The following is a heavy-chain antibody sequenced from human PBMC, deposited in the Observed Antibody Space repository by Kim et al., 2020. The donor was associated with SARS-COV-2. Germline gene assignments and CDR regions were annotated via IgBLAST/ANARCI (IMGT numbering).Heavy chain of an antibody. J-gene: IGHJ4*02. CDR2: INHSGST. CDR3: ASRDDCGGDCYPKPQTSRGGDY. V-gene: IGHV4-34*01. D-gene: IGHD2-21*02. CDR1: GGSFSGYY. Sequence: SETLSLTCAVYGGSFSGYYWSWIRQPPGKGLEWIGEINHSGSTNYNPSLKSRVTISVDTSKNQFSLKLSSVTAADTAVYYCASRDDCGGDCYPKPQTSRGGDYWGQGTLVTVSS.